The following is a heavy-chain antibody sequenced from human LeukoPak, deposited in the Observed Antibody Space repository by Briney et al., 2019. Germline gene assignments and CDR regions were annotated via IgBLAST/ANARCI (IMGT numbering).Heavy chain of an antibody. J-gene: IGHJ4*02. Sequence: ASVKVSCKASGYTFTSYAMHWVRQAPGQRLEWMGWINAGNGNTKYSQKLQGRVTITRDTSASTAYMELSSLRSEVTAVYYCARDKWYSSSWYFIDYWGQGTLVTVSS. V-gene: IGHV1-3*01. D-gene: IGHD6-13*01. CDR3: ARDKWYSSSWYFIDY. CDR2: INAGNGNT. CDR1: GYTFTSYA.